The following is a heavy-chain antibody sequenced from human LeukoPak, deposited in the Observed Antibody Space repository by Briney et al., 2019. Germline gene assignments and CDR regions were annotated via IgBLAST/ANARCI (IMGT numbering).Heavy chain of an antibody. CDR2: IDPNSGGT. V-gene: IGHV1-2*02. D-gene: IGHD3-10*01. J-gene: IGHJ4*02. Sequence: ASVKVSCKASGYTFTGYYMHWVRQAPGQGLEWMGWIDPNSGGTNYAQKFQGRVTMTRDTSISTAYMELSRLRSDDTAAYYCARVLYYYGSGSYPPGYWGQGTLVTVSS. CDR1: GYTFTGYY. CDR3: ARVLYYYGSGSYPPGY.